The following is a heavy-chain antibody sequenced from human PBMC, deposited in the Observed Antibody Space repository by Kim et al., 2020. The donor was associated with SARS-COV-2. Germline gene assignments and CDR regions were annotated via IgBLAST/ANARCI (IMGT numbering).Heavy chain of an antibody. CDR3: AAGGAYYYDSSGYLPPHPPIIFDY. CDR1: GFTFTSSA. D-gene: IGHD3-22*01. V-gene: IGHV1-58*01. Sequence: SVKVSCKASGFTFTSSAVQWVRQARGQRLEWIGWIVVGSGNTNYAQKFQERVTITRDMSTSPAYMELSSLRSEDTAVYYCAAGGAYYYDSSGYLPPHPPIIFDYWGQGTLVTVSS. J-gene: IGHJ4*02. CDR2: IVVGSGNT.